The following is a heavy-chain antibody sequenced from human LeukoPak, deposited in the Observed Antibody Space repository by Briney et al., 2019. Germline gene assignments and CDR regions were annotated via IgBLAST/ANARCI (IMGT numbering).Heavy chain of an antibody. CDR1: GGSFSGYY. CDR3: ARHEFAMVTQCDAFDI. D-gene: IGHD5-18*01. J-gene: IGHJ3*02. V-gene: IGHV4-34*01. Sequence: SETLSLTCAVYGGSFSGYYWSWIRQPPGKGLEWIGEINHSGSTNYNPSLKSRVTISVGTSKNQFSLKLSSVTAADTAVYYCARHEFAMVTQCDAFDIWGQGTMVTVSS. CDR2: INHSGST.